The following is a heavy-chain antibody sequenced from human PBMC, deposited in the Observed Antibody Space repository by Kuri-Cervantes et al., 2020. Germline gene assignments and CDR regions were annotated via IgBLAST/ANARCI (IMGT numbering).Heavy chain of an antibody. V-gene: IGHV3-30-3*01. CDR3: ARGRGNGGKIEYNWFDP. CDR1: GFTFSSYV. CDR2: ISYDGSNK. D-gene: IGHD2-8*01. Sequence: GESLKISCAASGFTFSSYVMHWVRQAPGKGLEWVAVISYDGSNKYYADSVKGRFTISRDNSKNTLYLQMNSLRAEDTAVYYCARGRGNGGKIEYNWFDPWGQGTLVTVSS. J-gene: IGHJ5*02.